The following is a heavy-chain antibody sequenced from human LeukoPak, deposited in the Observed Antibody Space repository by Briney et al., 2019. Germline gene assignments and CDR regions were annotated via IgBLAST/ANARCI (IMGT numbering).Heavy chain of an antibody. CDR2: INHSGST. CDR1: GGSFSGYY. Sequence: SETLSLTCAVYGGSFSGYYWSWIRQPPGKGLEWIGEINHSGSTNYNPSLKSRVTISVDTSKNQFSLKLSSVTAADTAVYYCARASTYSSGYYLYYFDYWGQGTLVTVSS. CDR3: ARASTYSSGYYLYYFDY. V-gene: IGHV4-34*01. J-gene: IGHJ4*02. D-gene: IGHD3-22*01.